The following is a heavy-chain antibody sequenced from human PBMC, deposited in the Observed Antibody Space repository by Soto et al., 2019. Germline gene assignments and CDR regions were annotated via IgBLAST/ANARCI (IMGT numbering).Heavy chain of an antibody. D-gene: IGHD6-13*01. CDR1: GGTFSSYA. CDR3: ARDLTSISSSWYDYYYYYGMDV. CDR2: IIPIFGTA. V-gene: IGHV1-69*01. J-gene: IGHJ6*02. Sequence: QVQLVQSGAEVKKPGSSVKVSCKASGGTFSSYAISWVRQAPGQGLEWMGGIIPIFGTANYGQKFQSRVTITADEYPSTGYMELSSLRSEHTAVYYCARDLTSISSSWYDYYYYYGMDVWGQGTTVTVSS.